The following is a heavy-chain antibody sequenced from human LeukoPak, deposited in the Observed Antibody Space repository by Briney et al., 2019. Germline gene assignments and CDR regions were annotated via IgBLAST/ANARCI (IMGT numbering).Heavy chain of an antibody. V-gene: IGHV1-2*06. CDR3: AISVFCSGSYCDY. CDR1: GYTFTGYY. Sequence: ASVKVSCKASGYTFTGYYIHWVRQAPGQGLEWMGRINPRDGETNFAQKFQGRVTMTSDTSISTAYMELSSLRSEDTAVYYCAISVFCSGSYCDYWGQGTLVTVSS. CDR2: INPRDGET. D-gene: IGHD1-26*01. J-gene: IGHJ4*02.